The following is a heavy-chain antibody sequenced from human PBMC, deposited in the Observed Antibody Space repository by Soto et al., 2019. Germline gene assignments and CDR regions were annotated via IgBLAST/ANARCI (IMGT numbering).Heavy chain of an antibody. V-gene: IGHV3-49*03. Sequence: LRLSCTASGFTFGDYAMSWFRQAPGKGLEWVGFIRSKAYGGTTEYAASVKGRFTISRDDSKSIAYLQMNSLKTEDTAVYYCTRDRGYSYGYRYYFDYWGQGTLVTVSS. CDR2: IRSKAYGGTT. J-gene: IGHJ4*02. CDR1: GFTFGDYA. D-gene: IGHD5-18*01. CDR3: TRDRGYSYGYRYYFDY.